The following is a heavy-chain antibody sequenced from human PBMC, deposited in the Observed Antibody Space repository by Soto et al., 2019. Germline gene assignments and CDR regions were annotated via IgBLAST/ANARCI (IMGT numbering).Heavy chain of an antibody. CDR1: GFTFSSYS. D-gene: IGHD6-13*01. V-gene: IGHV3-21*01. J-gene: IGHJ5*02. CDR2: ISSSSSYI. Sequence: GGSLRLSCAASGFTFSSYSMNWVRQAPGKGLEWVSSISSSSSYIYYADSVKGRFTISRDNAKNSLCLQMNSLRAEDTAVYYCARDLLAAAGTLNDWFDPWGQGTLVTVSS. CDR3: ARDLLAAAGTLNDWFDP.